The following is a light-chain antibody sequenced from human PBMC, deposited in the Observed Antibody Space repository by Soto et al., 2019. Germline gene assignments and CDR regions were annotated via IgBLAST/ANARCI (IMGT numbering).Light chain of an antibody. CDR1: QSVSRY. J-gene: IGKJ4*01. CDR3: QQRSSWPLT. Sequence: EIVLTQSPATLSLSPGERATLSCSASQSVSRYLAWYQQKPGQAPRLLIYDATNRATGIPPRFSGSGSGTAFTLPISSLEPEDLAVYYCQQRSSWPLTFGGGTKVEIK. CDR2: DAT. V-gene: IGKV3-11*01.